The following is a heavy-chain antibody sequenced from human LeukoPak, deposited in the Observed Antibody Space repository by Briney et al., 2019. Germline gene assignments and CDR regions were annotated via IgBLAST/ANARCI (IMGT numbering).Heavy chain of an antibody. CDR1: GYTFTFYL. Sequence: ASVSVSFTAAGYTFTFYLIHWVRQAPGQGREWRGGINPNSGGTNYAHKFQGRVTMTRDTSISTAYMELSRLTSDDTAVYYCAREYYSISDYWGQGALVTVSS. D-gene: IGHD2-21*01. V-gene: IGHV1-2*07. CDR3: AREYYSISDY. J-gene: IGHJ4*02. CDR2: INPNSGGT.